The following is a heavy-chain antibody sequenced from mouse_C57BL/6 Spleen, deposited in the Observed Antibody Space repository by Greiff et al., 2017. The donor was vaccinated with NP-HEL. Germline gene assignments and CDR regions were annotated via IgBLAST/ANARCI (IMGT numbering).Heavy chain of an antibody. V-gene: IGHV1-19*01. CDR3: ARQRLDYSNSYFDY. Sequence: VQLQQSGPVLVKPGASVKMSCKASGYTFTDYYMNWVKQSHGKSLEWIGVINPYNGGTSYNQKFKGKATLTVDKSSSTAYMELNSLTSEDSAVYYCARQRLDYSNSYFDYWGQGTTLTVSS. D-gene: IGHD2-5*01. J-gene: IGHJ2*01. CDR2: INPYNGGT. CDR1: GYTFTDYY.